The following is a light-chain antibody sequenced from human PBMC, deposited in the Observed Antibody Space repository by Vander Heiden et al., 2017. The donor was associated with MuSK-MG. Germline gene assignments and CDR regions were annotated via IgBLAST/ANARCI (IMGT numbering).Light chain of an antibody. CDR1: QSVSSSY. Sequence: EIVLTQSPGTLSLSPGERATLSCRASQSVSSSYLAWYQQKPGQAPRLLIYGASSSATGIPDRFSGSGSGTDFSLTISRLEPEDFAVYYCQQYGSSPLWTFGQGTKVEIK. V-gene: IGKV3-20*01. CDR2: GAS. CDR3: QQYGSSPLWT. J-gene: IGKJ1*01.